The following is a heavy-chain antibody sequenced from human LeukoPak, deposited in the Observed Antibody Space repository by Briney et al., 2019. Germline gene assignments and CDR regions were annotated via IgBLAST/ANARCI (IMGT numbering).Heavy chain of an antibody. CDR1: GGSISSYY. V-gene: IGHV4-59*01. CDR2: IYYSGST. J-gene: IGHJ4*02. D-gene: IGHD5-18*01. CDR3: ARVGGYSYGRAQEFDY. Sequence: SETLSLTCTVSGGSISSYYWSWIRQPPGKGLEWIGYIYYSGSTNYNPSPKSRVTISVDTSKNQFSLKLSSVTAADTAVYYCARVGGYSYGRAQEFDYWGQGTLVTVSS.